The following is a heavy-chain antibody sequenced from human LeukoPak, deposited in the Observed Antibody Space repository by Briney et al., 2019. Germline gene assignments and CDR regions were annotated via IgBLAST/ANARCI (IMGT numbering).Heavy chain of an antibody. D-gene: IGHD4-17*01. CDR1: GFTFSSYG. CDR3: AKSRWPTVTSYYFDY. Sequence: PGGSLRLSCAASGFTFSSYGMHWVRQAPGKGLEWVAVISYDGSNKYYADSVKGRFTISRDNSKNTLYLQMNSLRAEDTAVYYCAKSRWPTVTSYYFDYWGQGTLVTVSP. CDR2: ISYDGSNK. V-gene: IGHV3-30*18. J-gene: IGHJ4*02.